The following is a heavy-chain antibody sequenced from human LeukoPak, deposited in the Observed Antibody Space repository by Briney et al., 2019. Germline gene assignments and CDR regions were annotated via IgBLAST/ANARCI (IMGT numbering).Heavy chain of an antibody. Sequence: GASVKVSCKASGHTFANYAITWVRQAPGQRLEYMGWISVDNGDTNDAQMLQGRVTMTTDTSTNTAYMELRGLRSDDTAVYYCARANCAGDCYLKHWGQGTLVTVSS. CDR2: ISVDNGDT. J-gene: IGHJ4*02. CDR1: GHTFANYA. V-gene: IGHV1-18*01. D-gene: IGHD2-21*02. CDR3: ARANCAGDCYLKH.